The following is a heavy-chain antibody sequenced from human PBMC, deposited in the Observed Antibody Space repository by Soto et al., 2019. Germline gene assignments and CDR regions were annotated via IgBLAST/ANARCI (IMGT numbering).Heavy chain of an antibody. CDR2: INHSGST. J-gene: IGHJ5*02. V-gene: IGHV4-34*01. CDR3: ARGRIGGTTVVWFDP. CDR1: GGSFSGYY. D-gene: IGHD1-7*01. Sequence: SETLSLTCAVYGGSFSGYYWSWIRQPPGKGLEWIGEINHSGSTNYNPSLKSRVTISVDTSKNQFSLKLSSVTAADTAVYYCARGRIGGTTVVWFDPWGQGTLVTVSS.